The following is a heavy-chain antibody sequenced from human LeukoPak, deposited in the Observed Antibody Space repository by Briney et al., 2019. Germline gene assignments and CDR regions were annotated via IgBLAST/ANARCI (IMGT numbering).Heavy chain of an antibody. Sequence: ASVRVSCKASGYSFTDYYMHWVRQAPGQGLEWMGWINPNSGGTNYAQKFQGRVTMTRDTSISTAYMELSRLRSDDTAVYYCARASGYYYFDAFDIWGQGTMVTVSS. CDR2: INPNSGGT. CDR3: ARASGYYYFDAFDI. V-gene: IGHV1-2*02. CDR1: GYSFTDYY. J-gene: IGHJ3*02. D-gene: IGHD3-22*01.